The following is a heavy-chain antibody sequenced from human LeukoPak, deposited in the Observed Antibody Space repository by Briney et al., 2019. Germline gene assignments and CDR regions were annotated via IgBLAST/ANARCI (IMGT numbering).Heavy chain of an antibody. Sequence: GGSLRLSCSASGFTFSSYGMHYVPQAPGKGLEWVAVIWYDGRKEYLADSVKGRFTISRDNSKNTVYLQMNSLKTEDTAVYYCARVIGWSLFDCWGQGTLVTVSS. CDR1: GFTFSSYG. V-gene: IGHV3-33*08. CDR3: ARVIGWSLFDC. J-gene: IGHJ4*02. D-gene: IGHD2-15*01. CDR2: IWYDGRKE.